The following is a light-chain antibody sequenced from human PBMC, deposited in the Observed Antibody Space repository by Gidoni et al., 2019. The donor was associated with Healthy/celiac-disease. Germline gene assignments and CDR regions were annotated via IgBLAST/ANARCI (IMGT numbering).Light chain of an antibody. J-gene: IGKJ1*01. Sequence: DIQMTQSPSSLSASVGDRVTITCRASQNISSYLNWYQQKPGKAPKLLIYAASSLQSGVPSRFSGSGSGTDFTLTISSLQPEDFATYYCQQSYRTWTFGQGTKVEIK. V-gene: IGKV1-39*01. CDR3: QQSYRTWT. CDR1: QNISSY. CDR2: AAS.